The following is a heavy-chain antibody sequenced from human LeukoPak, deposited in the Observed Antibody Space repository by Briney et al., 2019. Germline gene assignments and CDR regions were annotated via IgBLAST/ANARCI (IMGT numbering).Heavy chain of an antibody. Sequence: TSETLSLTCTVSDDSISNTYYYWVWIRQPPGKGLEWIGTIYYDGRTYYNPSLKSRVTISEDTSKNQFFLKLSSVTAADTALYYCARLSRLTDYHSGYPTYYFDYWGQGTLVTVSS. D-gene: IGHD3-22*01. CDR3: ARLSRLTDYHSGYPTYYFDY. CDR2: IYYDGRT. V-gene: IGHV4-39*07. CDR1: DDSISNTYYY. J-gene: IGHJ4*02.